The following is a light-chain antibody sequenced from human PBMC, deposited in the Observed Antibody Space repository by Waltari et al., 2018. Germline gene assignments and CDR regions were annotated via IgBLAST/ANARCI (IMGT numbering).Light chain of an antibody. CDR1: QSLLQSNGHDF. CDR2: LGS. J-gene: IGKJ3*01. V-gene: IGKV2-28*01. Sequence: EIVMTQSPLYLPVTPGEPASLSCRSSQSLLQSNGHDFLDWYLQKPGLSPQLLIYLGSNRASGVPDRFSGSGSGTDFTLKISSVEAEDVGVYYCMQSLQTPFTFGPGTKVDI. CDR3: MQSLQTPFT.